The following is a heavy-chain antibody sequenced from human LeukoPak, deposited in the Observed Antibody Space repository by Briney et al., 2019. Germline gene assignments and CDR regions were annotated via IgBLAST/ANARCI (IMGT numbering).Heavy chain of an antibody. CDR3: ARDLCWGCFDD. CDR2: ITSSGGST. V-gene: IGHV3-23*01. D-gene: IGHD3-10*02. J-gene: IGHJ4*02. CDR1: GFTFNTYG. Sequence: PGGSLRLSCAASGFTFNTYGMTWVRQAPGKGLEWGSPITSSGGSTYYGDSVKGRFTISRDNSRNTPYLQMNSLRVDDTAVYYCARDLCWGCFDDWGQGNLVTVSS.